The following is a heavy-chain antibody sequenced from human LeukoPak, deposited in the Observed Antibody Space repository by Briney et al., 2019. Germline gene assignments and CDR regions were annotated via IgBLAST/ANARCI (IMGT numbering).Heavy chain of an antibody. CDR2: IYHTGSA. Sequence: SETLFLTCSVSGYSSTSGHYWGWIRQPPGKGLEWIANIYHTGSAHYNPSLKSRVTISVDTSKNQFSLKLSSVTAADTAVYYCARYCTSTTCILRGFDYWGQGTLVTVSS. D-gene: IGHD2-2*01. CDR3: ARYCTSTTCILRGFDY. J-gene: IGHJ4*02. V-gene: IGHV4-38-2*01. CDR1: GYSSTSGHY.